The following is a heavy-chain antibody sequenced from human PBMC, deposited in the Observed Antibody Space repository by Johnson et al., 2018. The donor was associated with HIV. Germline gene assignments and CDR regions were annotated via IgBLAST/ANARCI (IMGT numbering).Heavy chain of an antibody. D-gene: IGHD4-17*01. Sequence: MLLVESGGGVERPGESLRLSCVGSGFMLDDYAMSWVRQVPGKGLEWVSGIHWTGANAGYADSVKGRFTIFRDNAKNSLYIQMSGLREEDTALYYCARHAGGDFTYGLFQHWGRGTIVTVSS. CDR3: ARHAGGDFTYGLFQH. V-gene: IGHV3-20*04. CDR2: IHWTGANA. CDR1: GFMLDDYA. J-gene: IGHJ1*01.